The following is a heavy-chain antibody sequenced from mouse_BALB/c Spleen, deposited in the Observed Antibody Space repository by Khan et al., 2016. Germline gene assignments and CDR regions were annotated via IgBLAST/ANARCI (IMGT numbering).Heavy chain of an antibody. CDR2: ARNKANGFTA. CDR3: ARDLNDGDYWDLDV. D-gene: IGHD2-3*01. V-gene: IGHV7-3*02. Sequence: EVELVESGGGLVQPGDSLRLSCTTSGFTFTDYYMTWIRQPPGEAPEWLGFARNKANGFTAEYSASVKCRFTISSDNSQSILYLQMNTLRAEDSATDYCARDLNDGDYWDLDVWGAGTTVTVSS. J-gene: IGHJ1*01. CDR1: GFTFTDYY.